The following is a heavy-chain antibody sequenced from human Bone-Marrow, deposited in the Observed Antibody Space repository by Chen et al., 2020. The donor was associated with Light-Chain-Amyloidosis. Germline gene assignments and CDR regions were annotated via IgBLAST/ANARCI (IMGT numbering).Heavy chain of an antibody. CDR1: GCSISIYY. CDR3: ARRGDGYNFDY. Sequence: QVQLQESGPGLVTPSETLSLNCPVTGCSISIYYWSWNRQPPGKGLEWIGYIYSSGNSNYNPSLKSRVTISIDTSKNQFSLKLSSVTAADTAVYYCARRGDGYNFDYWGQGTLVTVSS. D-gene: IGHD5-12*01. V-gene: IGHV4-59*08. J-gene: IGHJ4*02. CDR2: IYSSGNS.